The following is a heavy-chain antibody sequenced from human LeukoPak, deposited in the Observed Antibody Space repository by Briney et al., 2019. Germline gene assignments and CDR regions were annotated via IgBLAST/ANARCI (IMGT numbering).Heavy chain of an antibody. D-gene: IGHD3-9*01. CDR3: ARDARSGGFDWLFIRFDP. CDR2: ISSSGSTI. J-gene: IGHJ5*02. CDR1: GFTFSDYY. Sequence: GGSLRLSCAASGFTFSDYYMSWIRQAPGKGLEWVSYISSSGSTIYYADSVKGRFTISRDNAKNSLYLQMNSLRAEDTAVYYCARDARSGGFDWLFIRFDPWGQGTLVTVSS. V-gene: IGHV3-11*01.